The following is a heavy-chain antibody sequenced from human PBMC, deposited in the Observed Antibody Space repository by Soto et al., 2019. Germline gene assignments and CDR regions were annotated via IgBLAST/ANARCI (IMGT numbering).Heavy chain of an antibody. D-gene: IGHD5-18*01. CDR2: INHSGST. J-gene: IGHJ5*02. Sequence: QVQLQQWGAGLLKPSETLSLTCAVYGGSFSGYYWSWIRQPPGKGLEWIGEINHSGSTNYNPSLKSRVTISVDTSKNQFSLKLSSVTAADTAVYYCARGVNSRRIQLWKYNWFDPWGQGTLVTVSS. V-gene: IGHV4-34*01. CDR3: ARGVNSRRIQLWKYNWFDP. CDR1: GGSFSGYY.